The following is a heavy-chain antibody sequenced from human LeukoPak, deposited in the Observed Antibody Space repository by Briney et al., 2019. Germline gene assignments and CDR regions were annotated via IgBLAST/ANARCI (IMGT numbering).Heavy chain of an antibody. CDR3: ARVKYYYDSSGYYEYYFDY. CDR1: GFTVTSSY. J-gene: IGHJ4*02. D-gene: IGHD3-22*01. Sequence: PGGSLRLSCAASGFTVTSSYMNWVRQAPGKGLEWVSVIFSGGSTYYADSVKGRFTISRDNAKNPLYLQMNSLRAEDTAVYFCARVKYYYDSSGYYEYYFDYWGQGTLVTVSS. CDR2: IFSGGST. V-gene: IGHV3-53*01.